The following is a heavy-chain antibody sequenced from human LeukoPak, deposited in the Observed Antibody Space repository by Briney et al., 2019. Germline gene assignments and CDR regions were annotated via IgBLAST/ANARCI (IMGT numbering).Heavy chain of an antibody. CDR3: AREDADY. V-gene: IGHV4-59*01. J-gene: IGHJ4*02. Sequence: PSETLSLTCTVSGVSISNYYWNWIRQPPGKGLEWIGYIYSSGSTNYNPSLKSRVTISLDTSKNQFPLKLSSVTPADTAVYYCAREDADYWGQGTLVTVSS. CDR2: IYSSGST. CDR1: GVSISNYY.